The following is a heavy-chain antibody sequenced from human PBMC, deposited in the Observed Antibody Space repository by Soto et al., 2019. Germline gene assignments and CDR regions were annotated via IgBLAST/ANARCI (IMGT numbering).Heavy chain of an antibody. CDR1: GGSISSGDYY. CDR3: ARADDYGDYWFDP. CDR2: IYYSGRT. V-gene: IGHV4-30-4*01. D-gene: IGHD4-17*01. Sequence: QVQLQESGPGLVKPSQTLSLTCTVSGGSISSGDYYWSWIRQPPGKGLEWIGYIYYSGRTYYNPSLKSRVTISVDPSKSQFSLKLSSVTAADTAVYYCARADDYGDYWFDPWGQGTLVTVSS. J-gene: IGHJ5*02.